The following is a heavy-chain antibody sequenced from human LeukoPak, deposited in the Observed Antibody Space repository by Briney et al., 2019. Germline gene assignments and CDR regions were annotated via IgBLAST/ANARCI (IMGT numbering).Heavy chain of an antibody. CDR2: FDPEDGET. Sequence: ASVTVSCKVSGYTLTELSMHWVRQAPGKGLEWMGGFDPEDGETIYAQKFQGRVTMTEDTSTDTAYMELSSLRSEDTAVYYCATFNYYDSSGYYVHIGYWGQGTLVTVSS. CDR1: GYTLTELS. J-gene: IGHJ4*02. V-gene: IGHV1-24*01. CDR3: ATFNYYDSSGYYVHIGY. D-gene: IGHD3-22*01.